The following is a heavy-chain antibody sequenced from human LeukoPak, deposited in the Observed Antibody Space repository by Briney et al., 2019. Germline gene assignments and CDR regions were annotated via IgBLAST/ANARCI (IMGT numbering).Heavy chain of an antibody. V-gene: IGHV4-59*08. D-gene: IGHD6-19*01. CDR3: ARQVKGSSGWDFDY. CDR1: GGSISSYY. Sequence: NPSETLSLTCTVSGGSISSYYWSWIRQPPGKGLEWIGYIYYSGSTNYNPSLKSRVTISVDTSKNQFSLKLSSVTAADTAVYYCARQVKGSSGWDFDYWGQGTLVTVSS. J-gene: IGHJ4*02. CDR2: IYYSGST.